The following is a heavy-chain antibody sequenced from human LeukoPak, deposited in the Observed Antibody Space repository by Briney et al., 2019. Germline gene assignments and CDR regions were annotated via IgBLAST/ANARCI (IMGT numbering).Heavy chain of an antibody. D-gene: IGHD4-17*01. CDR1: GFTFSSYW. J-gene: IGHJ6*03. CDR3: ARDLIDYGDYFYYYYYMDV. CDR2: INSDGSST. Sequence: QPGGSLRLSXAASGFTFSSYWMHWVRQAPGKGLVWVSRINSDGSSTSYADSMKGRFTISRDNAKNTLYLQMNSLRAEDTAVYYCARDLIDYGDYFYYYYYMDVWGKGTTVTVSS. V-gene: IGHV3-74*01.